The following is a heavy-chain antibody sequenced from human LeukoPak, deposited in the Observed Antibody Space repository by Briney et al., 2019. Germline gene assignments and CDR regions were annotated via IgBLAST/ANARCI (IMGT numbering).Heavy chain of an antibody. V-gene: IGHV3-30*18. CDR2: ISYDGSNK. CDR3: AKPYYSSGESHFDY. Sequence: GGSLRLSCAASGFTFSSYGMHWVRQAPGKGLEWVAVISYDGSNKYYADSVKGRFTISRDNSKNTLYLQMNSLRAEDTAVYYCAKPYYSSGESHFDYWGQGTLVTVSS. J-gene: IGHJ4*02. CDR1: GFTFSSYG. D-gene: IGHD6-19*01.